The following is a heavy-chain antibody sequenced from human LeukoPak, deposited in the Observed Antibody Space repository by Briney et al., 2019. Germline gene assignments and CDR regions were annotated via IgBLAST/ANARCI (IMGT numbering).Heavy chain of an antibody. CDR1: GGSISSSNW. CDR2: IYHSGST. CDR3: ARVSSGATTVDY. V-gene: IGHV4-4*02. D-gene: IGHD1-26*01. Sequence: KTSETLSLTCAVSGGSISSSNWWSWVRQPPGKGLEWIGEIYHSGSTNYNPSLKSRVTISVDKSKNQFSLKLSSVTAADTAVYYFARVSSGATTVDYWGQGTLVTVSS. J-gene: IGHJ4*02.